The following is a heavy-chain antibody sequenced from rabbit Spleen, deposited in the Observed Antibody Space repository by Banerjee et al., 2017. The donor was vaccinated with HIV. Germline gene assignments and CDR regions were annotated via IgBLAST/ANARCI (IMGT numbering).Heavy chain of an antibody. Sequence: QLKESGGGLVQPGGSLKLSCKASGFDFSTYYMNWVRQAPGKGLEWIGYIDPVFGITYYANWVNGRFSISRENAQNTVFLQMTSLTAADTATYFCARDSGTSFSSYGMDLWGQGTLVTVS. CDR3: ARDSGTSFSSYGMDL. CDR1: GFDFSTYY. D-gene: IGHD8-1*01. CDR2: IDPVFGIT. V-gene: IGHV1S7*01. J-gene: IGHJ6*01.